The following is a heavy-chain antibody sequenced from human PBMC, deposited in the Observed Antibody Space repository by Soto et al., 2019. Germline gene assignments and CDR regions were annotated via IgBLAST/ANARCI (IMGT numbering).Heavy chain of an antibody. D-gene: IGHD6-13*01. V-gene: IGHV4-4*07. CDR3: ARDRVGAAALTSDAFDI. J-gene: IGHJ3*02. CDR2: IYTSGST. CDR1: GGSISSYY. Sequence: LSLTCTVSGGSISSYYWSWIRQPAGKGLEWIGRIYTSGSTNYNPSLKSRVTMSVDTSKNQFSLRLSSVTAADTAVYYCARDRVGAAALTSDAFDIWGQGTMVTVSS.